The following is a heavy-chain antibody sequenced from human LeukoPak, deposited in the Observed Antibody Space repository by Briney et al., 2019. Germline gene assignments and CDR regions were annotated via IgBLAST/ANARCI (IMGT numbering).Heavy chain of an antibody. CDR2: IIPILGIA. J-gene: IGHJ5*02. D-gene: IGHD3-10*01. CDR1: GGTFSSYA. CDR3: ARAGFGSGSYWWFDP. V-gene: IGHV1-69*04. Sequence: RVASVKASCKASGGTFSSYAISWVRQAPGQGLEWMGRIIPILGIANYAQKFQGRVTITADKSTSTAYMELSSLRSEDTAVYYCARAGFGSGSYWWFDPWGQGTLVTVSS.